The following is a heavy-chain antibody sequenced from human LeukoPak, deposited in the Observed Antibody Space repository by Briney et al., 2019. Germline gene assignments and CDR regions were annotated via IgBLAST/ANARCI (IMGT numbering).Heavy chain of an antibody. D-gene: IGHD3-10*01. Sequence: GGSLRLSCAASGFTFSSYSMNWVRQAPGKGLEWVSSISSSSSYIYYADSVKGRFTISRDNAKNTLYLQMNSLRAEDTAMYYCARAVYYSNYLGYWGQGTLVTVSS. CDR2: ISSSSSYI. J-gene: IGHJ4*01. V-gene: IGHV3-21*01. CDR3: ARAVYYSNYLGY. CDR1: GFTFSSYS.